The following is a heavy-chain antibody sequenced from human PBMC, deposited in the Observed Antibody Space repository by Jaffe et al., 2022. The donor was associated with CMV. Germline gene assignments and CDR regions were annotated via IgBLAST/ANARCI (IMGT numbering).Heavy chain of an antibody. J-gene: IGHJ4*02. CDR2: ISGSGSNT. CDR3: AKMRGGYEAD. D-gene: IGHD5-12*01. CDR1: GFTFSSYA. V-gene: IGHV3-23*01. Sequence: EVQLLESGGGLVQPGGSLRLSCAASGFTFSSYAMSWVRQAPGKALEWVSTISGSGSNTYYADSVKGRFTISRDNSKNTLYLQMNSLRAEDTAVYHCAKMRGGYEADWGQGILATVSS.